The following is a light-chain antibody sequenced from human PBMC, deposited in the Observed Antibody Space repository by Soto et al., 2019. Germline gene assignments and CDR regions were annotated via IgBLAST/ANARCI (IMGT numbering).Light chain of an antibody. CDR1: SSNIGAGYA. J-gene: IGLJ3*02. CDR2: DDS. V-gene: IGLV1-40*01. Sequence: QAVVTQPPSVSGAPGQRVTISCTGSSSNIGAGYAVHWYQQLPGTAPRLVIYDDSNRPSGVPDRFSGSKSGSSASLAITGLQAEDEADYYCQSYDSSLSGSGVFGGGTKLTVL. CDR3: QSYDSSLSGSGV.